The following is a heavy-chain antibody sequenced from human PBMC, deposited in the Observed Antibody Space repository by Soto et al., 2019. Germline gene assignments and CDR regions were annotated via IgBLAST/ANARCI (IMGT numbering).Heavy chain of an antibody. CDR3: ATESGSTYGYFDH. Sequence: SETLSLTCTVSGGSVTSDEDHWTWIRQSPGKGLEWIGYISNSGSTGYNPSLKTRLSMSVDRSKNQFTLRLTSVTAADTAVYFCATESGSTYGYFDHWGQGTQVTVSS. CDR1: GGSVTSDEDH. CDR2: ISNSGST. D-gene: IGHD5-18*01. V-gene: IGHV4-30-4*01. J-gene: IGHJ4*02.